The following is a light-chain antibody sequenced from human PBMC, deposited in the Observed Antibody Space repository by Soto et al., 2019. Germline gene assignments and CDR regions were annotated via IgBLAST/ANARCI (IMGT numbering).Light chain of an antibody. Sequence: QSALPQPASVSWSPGQSITIFFAGTMRDIGAYNLVSWYQQHPGSAPQLIIYEVRNRPSGSSFRFSGSKSGNTASLTISGLQAEYEADYYCSSFTSRSSLIFGGGTKLTVL. V-gene: IGLV2-14*01. CDR2: EVR. CDR1: MRDIGAYNL. J-gene: IGLJ2*01. CDR3: SSFTSRSSLI.